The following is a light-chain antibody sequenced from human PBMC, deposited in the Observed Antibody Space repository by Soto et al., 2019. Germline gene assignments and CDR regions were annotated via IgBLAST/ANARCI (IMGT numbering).Light chain of an antibody. Sequence: QSVLTQPASVSGSPGQSITISCTGTSSDVGGYNYVSWDQQQSGKAPKLIIHEVSNRPSGVSNRFSGSKSGNTASLTISGLQAEDEADYYCDSYTSSRAYVFGIGTKVTVL. CDR2: EVS. V-gene: IGLV2-14*01. CDR3: DSYTSSRAYV. CDR1: SSDVGGYNY. J-gene: IGLJ1*01.